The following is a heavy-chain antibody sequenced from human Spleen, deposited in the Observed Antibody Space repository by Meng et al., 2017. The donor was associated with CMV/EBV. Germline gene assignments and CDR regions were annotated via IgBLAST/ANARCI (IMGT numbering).Heavy chain of an antibody. D-gene: IGHD2-21*01. V-gene: IGHV4-59*12. CDR1: GGSISSYY. Sequence: SETLSLTCTVSGGSISSYYWSWIRQPPGKGLEWIGYIYYSGSTNYNPSLKSRVTISVDTSKNQFSLKVSSVTAADTAVYYCARPRIPYYYYGMDVWGQGTTVTVSS. J-gene: IGHJ6*02. CDR2: IYYSGST. CDR3: ARPRIPYYYYGMDV.